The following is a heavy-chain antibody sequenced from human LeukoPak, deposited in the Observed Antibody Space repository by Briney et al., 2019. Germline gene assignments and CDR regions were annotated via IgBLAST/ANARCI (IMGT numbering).Heavy chain of an antibody. Sequence: GGSLRLSCVVSGFTFSSYSMNWVRQAPGKGLEWVSSISSSSNYIYYADSVKGRFTISRDNAKNSLYLQMNSLGAEDTAVYYCARSVASAGYAYWGQGTLVTVSS. D-gene: IGHD6-13*01. J-gene: IGHJ4*02. V-gene: IGHV3-21*01. CDR2: ISSSSNYI. CDR3: ARSVASAGYAY. CDR1: GFTFSSYS.